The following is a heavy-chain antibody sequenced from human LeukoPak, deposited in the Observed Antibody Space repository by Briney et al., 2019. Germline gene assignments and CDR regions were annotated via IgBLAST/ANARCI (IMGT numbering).Heavy chain of an antibody. CDR3: ARGSSCSGGSCYTVYYYYYMDV. CDR2: INTNTGNP. J-gene: IGHJ6*03. D-gene: IGHD2-15*01. CDR1: GYTFTSYA. V-gene: IGHV7-4-1*02. Sequence: GASVKVSCKASGYTFTSYAMNWVRQAPGQGLEWMGWINTNTGNPTYAQGFTGRFVFSLDTSVSTAYLQISSLKAEDTAVYYCARGSSCSGGSCYTVYYYYYMDVWGKGTTVTVSS.